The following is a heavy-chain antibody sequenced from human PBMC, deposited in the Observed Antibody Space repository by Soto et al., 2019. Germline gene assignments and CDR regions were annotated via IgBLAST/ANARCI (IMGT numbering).Heavy chain of an antibody. J-gene: IGHJ4*02. CDR1: GGSMSSGGYS. D-gene: IGHD3-3*01. CDR3: ARVDDDFWRAFDA. CDR2: VHHSGST. Sequence: TLSLTCAVSGGSMSSGGYSWSWIRQPPGKGLEWIGYVHHSGSTYYNPSLKSRATISVDRSKSQFSLKLSSVTAADTAVYYWARVDDDFWRAFDAWGQGILVPDSS. V-gene: IGHV4-30-2*01.